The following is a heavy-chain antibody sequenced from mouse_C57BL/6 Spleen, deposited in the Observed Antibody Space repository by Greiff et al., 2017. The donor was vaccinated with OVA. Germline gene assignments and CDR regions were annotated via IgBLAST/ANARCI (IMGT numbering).Heavy chain of an antibody. V-gene: IGHV1-47*01. CDR2: FHPYNDDT. CDR3: ARGGSSGPFAY. D-gene: IGHD3-2*02. CDR1: GYTFTTYP. J-gene: IGHJ3*01. Sequence: VKLQESGAELVKPGASVKMSCKASGYTFTTYPIGWMKQNNGKSLEWIGNFHPYNDDTKYNEKFKGKATLTVAKSSSTVYLELSRLTSDDSSVYYCARGGSSGPFAYWGQGTLVTVSA.